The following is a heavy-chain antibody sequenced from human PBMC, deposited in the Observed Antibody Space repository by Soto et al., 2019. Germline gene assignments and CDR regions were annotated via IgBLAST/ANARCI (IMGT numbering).Heavy chain of an antibody. Sequence: QVQLVQSGAEVKKPGSSVKVSCKASGGTFSSYAISWVRQAPGQVLEWMGGIIPIFGTANYAQKFQGRVPLTPDKSTSTAYMELSSLGSEDTAVYYCARGRPYYYGSGSYYGPDDYWGQGTLVTVSS. V-gene: IGHV1-69*06. J-gene: IGHJ4*02. CDR3: ARGRPYYYGSGSYYGPDDY. D-gene: IGHD3-10*01. CDR2: IIPIFGTA. CDR1: GGTFSSYA.